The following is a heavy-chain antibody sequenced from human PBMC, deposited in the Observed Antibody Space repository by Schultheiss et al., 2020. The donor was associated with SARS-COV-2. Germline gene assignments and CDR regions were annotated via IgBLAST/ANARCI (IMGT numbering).Heavy chain of an antibody. V-gene: IGHV3-48*03. Sequence: GGSLRLSCAASGFTFSSYEMNWVRQAPGKGLEWVSYISSSGSTIYYADSVKGRFTISRDNAKNSLYLQMNSLRVEDTAVYYCARDETYAFDFWGQGTLVTVSS. CDR3: ARDETYAFDF. CDR2: ISSSGSTI. CDR1: GFTFSSYE. J-gene: IGHJ4*02. D-gene: IGHD3-16*01.